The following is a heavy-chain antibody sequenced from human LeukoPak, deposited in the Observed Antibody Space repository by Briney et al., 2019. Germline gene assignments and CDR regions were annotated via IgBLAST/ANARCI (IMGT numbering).Heavy chain of an antibody. CDR1: GGSISSSSYY. CDR2: IYYSGST. V-gene: IGHV4-39*01. Sequence: PSETLSLTCTVSGGSISSSSYYWGWIRQPPGKGLEWIGSIYYSGSTYYNPSLKSRVTISVDTSKNQFSLKLSSVTAADTAVYYCARHAEWELLLLGYWGQGTLVTVSS. J-gene: IGHJ4*02. D-gene: IGHD1-26*01. CDR3: ARHAEWELLLLGY.